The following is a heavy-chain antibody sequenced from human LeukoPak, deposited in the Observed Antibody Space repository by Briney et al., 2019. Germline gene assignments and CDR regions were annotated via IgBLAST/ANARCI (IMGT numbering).Heavy chain of an antibody. CDR2: IYHSGST. J-gene: IGHJ5*02. Sequence: SETLSLTCAVSGGSISSSNWWSWVRQPPGKGLEWIGEIYHSGSTNYNPSLKGRVTISVDKSKNQFSLKLSSVTAADTAVYYCVMVRGTPLAWFDPWGQGTLVTVSS. CDR3: VMVRGTPLAWFDP. CDR1: GGSISSSNW. D-gene: IGHD3-10*01. V-gene: IGHV4-4*02.